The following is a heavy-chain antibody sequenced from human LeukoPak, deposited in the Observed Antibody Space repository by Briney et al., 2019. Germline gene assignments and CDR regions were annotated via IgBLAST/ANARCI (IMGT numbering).Heavy chain of an antibody. CDR2: IYHSGST. CDR1: GGSFSGYY. V-gene: IGHV4-38-2*02. Sequence: SETLSLTCAVYGGSFSGYYWGWIRQPPGKGLEWIGSIYHSGSTSYNPSLKSRVTISVDTSKNHFSLKLTSVTAADTAVYYCAREQWAYRSYYDSSGYHDYWGQGTLVTVSS. J-gene: IGHJ4*02. CDR3: AREQWAYRSYYDSSGYHDY. D-gene: IGHD3-22*01.